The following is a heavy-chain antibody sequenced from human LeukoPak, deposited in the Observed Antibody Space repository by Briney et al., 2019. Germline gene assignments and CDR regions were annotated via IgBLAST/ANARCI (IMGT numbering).Heavy chain of an antibody. CDR1: GYTFTGYY. V-gene: IGHV1-2*02. D-gene: IGHD6-19*01. Sequence: ASVKVSCKASGYTFTGYYMHWVRQAPGQGLEWMGWINPNSGGTNYAQKFQGRVTMTRDTTISTAYMELSSLRSDDTAVYYCARVGIAVAGTRGNFDYWGQGTLVTVSS. CDR3: ARVGIAVAGTRGNFDY. J-gene: IGHJ4*02. CDR2: INPNSGGT.